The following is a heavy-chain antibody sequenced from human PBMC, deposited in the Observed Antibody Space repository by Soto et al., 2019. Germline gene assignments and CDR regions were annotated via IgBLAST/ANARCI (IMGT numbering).Heavy chain of an antibody. CDR3: ARKPRYCSGGSCYHGVAFDI. CDR1: GYSFTSYW. J-gene: IGHJ3*02. Sequence: PGESLKISCKGSGYSFTSYWIDWVRQMPGKGLEWMGIIYPGDSDTRYSPSFQGQVTISADKSISTAYLQWSSLKASDTAMYYCARKPRYCSGGSCYHGVAFDIWGQGTMVTVSS. D-gene: IGHD2-15*01. V-gene: IGHV5-51*01. CDR2: IYPGDSDT.